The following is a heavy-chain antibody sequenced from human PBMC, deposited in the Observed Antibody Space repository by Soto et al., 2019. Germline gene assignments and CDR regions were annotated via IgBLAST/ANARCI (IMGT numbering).Heavy chain of an antibody. J-gene: IGHJ6*02. CDR2: IYYSGST. V-gene: IGHV4-30-4*01. D-gene: IGHD3-10*01. Sequence: QVQLQESGPGLVKPSQTLSLTCTVSGGSISSGDYYWSWIRQPPGKGLEWIGYIYYSGSTYYNPSLKSRVTISVDTSKNQFSLKLSSVTAADTAVNYCARERGGGYYGSGSYGMDVWGQGTTVTVSS. CDR3: ARERGGGYYGSGSYGMDV. CDR1: GGSISSGDYY.